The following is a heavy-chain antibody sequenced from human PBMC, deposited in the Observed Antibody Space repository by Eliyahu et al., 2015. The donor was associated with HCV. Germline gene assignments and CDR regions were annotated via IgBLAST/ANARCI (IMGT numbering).Heavy chain of an antibody. D-gene: IGHD6-19*01. CDR2: INHSGII. CDR1: GASFSGYY. J-gene: IGHJ6*02. CDR3: ARLDGKYTSGWFSYYKYDSDV. V-gene: IGHV4-34*02. Sequence: QVLLQQWGAGLLKPSETLSLTCAVYGASFSGYYWSWIRQPPGKGPEWIGEINHSGIINYNPSLKSRVTISVDTSKSQFSLSLSSVTAADTAVYYCARLDGKYTSGWFSYYKYDSDVWGQGTTVTVPS.